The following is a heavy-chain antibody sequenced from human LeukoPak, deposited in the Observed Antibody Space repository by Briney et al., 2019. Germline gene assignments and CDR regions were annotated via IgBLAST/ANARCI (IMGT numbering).Heavy chain of an antibody. D-gene: IGHD1-7*01. V-gene: IGHV3-7*01. Sequence: GGSLRLSCAASGFTFSSFWMNWVRHPPGKGLEWVANIKQDGSEKYYVDSVKGRFTISRDNAKNSVYLQMNSLRAEDTAVYYCARCKTGTTSWGQGTLVTVSS. CDR2: IKQDGSEK. J-gene: IGHJ4*02. CDR1: GFTFSSFW. CDR3: ARCKTGTTS.